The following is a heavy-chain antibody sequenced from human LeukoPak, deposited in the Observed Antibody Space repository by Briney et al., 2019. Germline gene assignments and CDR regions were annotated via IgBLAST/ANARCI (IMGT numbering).Heavy chain of an antibody. CDR3: AKSRGNWEDPLDY. J-gene: IGHJ4*02. D-gene: IGHD7-27*01. V-gene: IGHV3-23*01. Sequence: GGSLRLSCAASGFTFSSYAMSWVRQAPGKGLEWASAISGSGGSTYYADSVKGRFTISRDNSKNTLYLQMNSLRAEDTAVYYCAKSRGNWEDPLDYWGQGTLVTVSS. CDR2: ISGSGGST. CDR1: GFTFSSYA.